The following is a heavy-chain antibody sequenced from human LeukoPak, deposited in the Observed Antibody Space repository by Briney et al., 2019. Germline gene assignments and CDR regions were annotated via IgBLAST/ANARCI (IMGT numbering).Heavy chain of an antibody. CDR1: GFTFSSYG. CDR2: MSYDGSKE. J-gene: IGHJ5*02. Sequence: GGSLRLSCAASGFTFSSYGMHWVRQAPGKGLEWVAVMSYDGSKEYYADSVRGRFTISRDNSKNTLYLQMNSLRVEDTAVYYCLVWKHVFDRWGQGTLVTVSS. D-gene: IGHD5/OR15-5a*01. CDR3: LVWKHVFDR. V-gene: IGHV3-30*03.